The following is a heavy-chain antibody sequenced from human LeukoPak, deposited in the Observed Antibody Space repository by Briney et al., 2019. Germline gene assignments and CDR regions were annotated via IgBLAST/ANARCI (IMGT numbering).Heavy chain of an antibody. CDR3: AKAMAGSTYYFDS. V-gene: IGHV3-33*06. D-gene: IGHD6-19*01. CDR2: IWYDGSNK. J-gene: IGHJ4*02. Sequence: SGGSLRLSCAASGFTFSSYGMHWVRQAPGKGLEWVAVIWYDGSNKYYADSVKGRFTISRDTSKNTLYLQMSSLRGGDTAVYYCAKAMAGSTYYFDSWGQGTLVTVSS. CDR1: GFTFSSYG.